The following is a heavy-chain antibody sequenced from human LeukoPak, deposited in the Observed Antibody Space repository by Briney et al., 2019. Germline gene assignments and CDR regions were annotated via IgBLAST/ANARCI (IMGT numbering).Heavy chain of an antibody. D-gene: IGHD2-2*01. V-gene: IGHV1-69*05. Sequence: SVKVSCKASGGTFSSYAISWVRQAPGQGLEWMGGIIPIFGTANYAQKFQGRVTITTDESTSTAYMELSSLRSEDTAVYYCASKYCSSTSCYLNWFDPWGQGTLVNVSS. CDR1: GGTFSSYA. CDR2: IIPIFGTA. J-gene: IGHJ5*02. CDR3: ASKYCSSTSCYLNWFDP.